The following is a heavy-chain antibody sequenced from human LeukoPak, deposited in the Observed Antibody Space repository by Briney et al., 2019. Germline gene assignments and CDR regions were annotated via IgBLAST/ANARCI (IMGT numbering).Heavy chain of an antibody. CDR2: INAYSGNT. D-gene: IGHD5-18*01. Sequence: GASVKVSCKASGYTFTSYYIRWVRQAPGQGLEWMGIINAYSGNTNYAQKLQGRVTVTTDTSTSTVYMELRSLRSEDTAVYYCGRPRQLWSCYDFGYWGQGVLVTVAS. CDR3: GRPRQLWSCYDFGY. J-gene: IGHJ4*02. CDR1: GYTFTSYY. V-gene: IGHV1-18*04.